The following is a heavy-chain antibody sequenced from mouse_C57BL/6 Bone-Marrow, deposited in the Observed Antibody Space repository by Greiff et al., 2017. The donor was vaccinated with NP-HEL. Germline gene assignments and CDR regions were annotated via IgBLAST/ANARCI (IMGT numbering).Heavy chain of an antibody. V-gene: IGHV5-17*01. D-gene: IGHD2-4*01. CDR1: GFTFSDYG. J-gene: IGHJ4*01. Sequence: DVMLVESGGGLVKPGGSLKLSCAASGFTFSDYGMHWVRQAPEKGLEWVAYISSGSSTIYYEDTVKGRFTISRDNAKNTLFLQMTSLRSEDTAMYFCARSGPMITSLYYYAMDYWGQGTSVTVSS. CDR3: ARSGPMITSLYYYAMDY. CDR2: ISSGSSTI.